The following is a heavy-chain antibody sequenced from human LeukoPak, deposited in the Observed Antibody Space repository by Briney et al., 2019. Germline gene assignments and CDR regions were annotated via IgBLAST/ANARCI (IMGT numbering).Heavy chain of an antibody. V-gene: IGHV1-2*02. D-gene: IGHD4-23*01. CDR3: ARDNSIADRGWWFDP. CDR1: GYTFSDYY. CDR2: INPNSGDT. J-gene: IGHJ5*02. Sequence: ASVKVSCKTSGYTFSDYYIHWIRQAPGQGLEWVGWINPNSGDTDYAQKFQGRVTVTRDMSTATDYMELSSLRSEDTAVCYCARDNSIADRGWWFDPWGQGTLVTVSS.